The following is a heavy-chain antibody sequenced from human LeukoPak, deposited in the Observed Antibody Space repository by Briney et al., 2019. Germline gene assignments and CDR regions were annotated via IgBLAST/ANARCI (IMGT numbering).Heavy chain of an antibody. CDR2: ISSSSNTI. J-gene: IGHJ4*02. Sequence: GGSLSLSSAASGFPFSTYSMNWVRQAPGKGLEWISYISSSSNTIYYADSVKGRFTISRDNAKNSLYLQMNSLRDEDTAVYYCAREYYFDNSGYYGVGDYWGQGTLVTVSS. V-gene: IGHV3-48*02. CDR1: GFPFSTYS. CDR3: AREYYFDNSGYYGVGDY. D-gene: IGHD3-22*01.